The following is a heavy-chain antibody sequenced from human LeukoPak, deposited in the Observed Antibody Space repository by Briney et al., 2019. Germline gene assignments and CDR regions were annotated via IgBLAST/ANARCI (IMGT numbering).Heavy chain of an antibody. J-gene: IGHJ6*03. CDR1: GFTFSSYS. CDR3: ARSLAAASVLGSWYMDV. D-gene: IGHD6-13*01. CDR2: ISSSSSYI. V-gene: IGHV3-21*01. Sequence: PGGSLTLSCAASGFTFSSYSMNWVRPAPGEGLVWVSSISSSSSYIYYADSVKGRFTISRDNAKNSLYLQMNSLRAEDTAVYYCARSLAAASVLGSWYMDVWGKGTTVTVSS.